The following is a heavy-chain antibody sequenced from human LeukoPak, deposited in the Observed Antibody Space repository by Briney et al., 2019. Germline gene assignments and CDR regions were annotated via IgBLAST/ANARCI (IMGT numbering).Heavy chain of an antibody. CDR3: AKDDSSGYYYPALAFDI. Sequence: GGSLRLSCAASGFTFSSYEMNWVRQAPGKGLEWVSAISGSGGSTYYADSVKGRFTISRDNSKNTLYLQMNSLRAEDTAVYYCAKDDSSGYYYPALAFDIWGQGTMVTVSS. CDR1: GFTFSSYE. V-gene: IGHV3-23*01. J-gene: IGHJ3*02. D-gene: IGHD3-22*01. CDR2: ISGSGGST.